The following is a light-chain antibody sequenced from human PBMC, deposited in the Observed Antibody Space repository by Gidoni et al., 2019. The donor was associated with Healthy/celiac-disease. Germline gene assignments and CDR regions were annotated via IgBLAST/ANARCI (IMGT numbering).Light chain of an antibody. Sequence: EIVLTQSPATLSLSPGERATLSCRASQSVSSYLAWYQQQPGQAPRLLIYDASTRATGIPARFSGSGSGTDFSLSISSLEPEDFAVYYCQQRSNWPRRGFGQGTRLEIK. CDR1: QSVSSY. V-gene: IGKV3-11*01. J-gene: IGKJ5*01. CDR3: QQRSNWPRRG. CDR2: DAS.